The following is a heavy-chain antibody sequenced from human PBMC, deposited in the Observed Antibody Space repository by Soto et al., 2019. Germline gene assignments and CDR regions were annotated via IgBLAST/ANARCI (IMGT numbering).Heavy chain of an antibody. J-gene: IGHJ6*02. CDR1: GGTFSSHS. V-gene: IGHV1-69*01. CDR3: STSVYCSTTRCYYYYGLDV. D-gene: IGHD2-2*01. CDR2: IIPIFGTE. Sequence: QVQLVQSGAEVQKPGSSVKVSCKVSGGTFSSHSINWVRQAPGQGPEWMGGIIPIFGTENYAQKFQGRVTITADEFTSTAYMELSSLTSEDTALYYCSTSVYCSTTRCYYYYGLDVWGQGTTVIVSS.